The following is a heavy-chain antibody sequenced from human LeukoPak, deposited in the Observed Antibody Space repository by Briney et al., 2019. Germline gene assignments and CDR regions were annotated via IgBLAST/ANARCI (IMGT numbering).Heavy chain of an antibody. CDR3: ARAASTGTVDY. D-gene: IGHD6-13*01. V-gene: IGHV3-53*01. Sequence: PGGSLRLSCAASGFTVSSNYMSWVRQAPGKGLEWVSVIYSGGSTYYADSVKGRFTISRDNSKNTLYLQMNSLRAEDTAVYYCARAASTGTVDYWGQGTLVTVSS. J-gene: IGHJ4*02. CDR2: IYSGGST. CDR1: GFTVSSNY.